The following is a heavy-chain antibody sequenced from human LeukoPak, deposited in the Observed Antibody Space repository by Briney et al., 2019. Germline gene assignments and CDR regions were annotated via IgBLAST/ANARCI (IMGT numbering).Heavy chain of an antibody. CDR3: AKVLNMVRGVIDAFDI. D-gene: IGHD3-10*01. J-gene: IGHJ3*02. CDR2: ISGSGGST. V-gene: IGHV3-23*01. Sequence: GGSLRLSCAASGFTFSSYGMSWVRQAPGKGLEWVSAISGSGGSTYYADSVQGRFTISRDNSKNTLYLQMNSLRAEDTAVYYCAKVLNMVRGVIDAFDIWGQGTMVTVSS. CDR1: GFTFSSYG.